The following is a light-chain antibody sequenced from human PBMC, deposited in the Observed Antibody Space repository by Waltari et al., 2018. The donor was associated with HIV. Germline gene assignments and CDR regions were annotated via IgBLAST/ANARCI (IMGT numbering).Light chain of an antibody. CDR2: DNN. CDR3: GTWDRSLSAAV. Sequence: QSVLTQPPSVSAAPGKKVTIPCSGSTSNIGKDYVSWYQHVPDAAPRLLIYDNNKRPSGIPDRFSGSRSGTSATQGITGLQTGDEAHYYCGTWDRSLSAAVFGGGTKLTVL. CDR1: TSNIGKDY. V-gene: IGLV1-51*01. J-gene: IGLJ3*02.